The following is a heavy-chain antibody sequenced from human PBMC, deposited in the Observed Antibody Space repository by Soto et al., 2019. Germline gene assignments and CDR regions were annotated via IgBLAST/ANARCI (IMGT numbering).Heavy chain of an antibody. J-gene: IGHJ4*02. CDR1: GDTFSFYS. V-gene: IGHV1-69*04. Sequence: QVQLVQSGAEVKRPGSSVKVSCKASGDTFSFYSINWVRQAPGLGLEWMGRVNPILSMSNYAQRFQGRVTMTADKSTSTAYMELSGLRPEDTVMYYCATSYGSGYRAFDYWGQGALVTVSS. CDR2: VNPILSMS. D-gene: IGHD3-10*01. CDR3: ATSYGSGYRAFDY.